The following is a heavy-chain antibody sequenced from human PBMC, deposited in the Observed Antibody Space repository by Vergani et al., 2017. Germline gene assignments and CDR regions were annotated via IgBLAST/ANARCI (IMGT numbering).Heavy chain of an antibody. V-gene: IGHV4-59*01. J-gene: IGHJ5*02. D-gene: IGHD2-2*01. CDR2: IYDSGDT. CDR1: GESFSSFY. Sequence: QVQLQQWGAGVVKPSGTLSLTCAVFGESFSSFYWSWIRQPPGKGLEWIGYIYDSGDTKYNPSLKSRVTMSLDTSKNQFSLNLYSVTAADTAVYYCARDSRYCSSTSCYVGRDWFDPWGQGTLVTVSS. CDR3: ARDSRYCSSTSCYVGRDWFDP.